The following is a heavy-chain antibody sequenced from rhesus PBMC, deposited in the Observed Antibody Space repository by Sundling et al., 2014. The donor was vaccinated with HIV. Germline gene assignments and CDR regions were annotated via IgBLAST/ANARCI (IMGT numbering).Heavy chain of an antibody. CDR1: GGSISGYS. V-gene: IGHV4-165*02. CDR2: IDSDSGNT. CDR3: ARRLGLRFDF. D-gene: IGHD6-31*01. J-gene: IGHJ4*01. Sequence: QVQLQESGPGLVKPSETLSLTCAVSGGSISGYSWNWVRQPPGKGLEWVGFIDSDSGNTYYNPSLESRVTISTDTSNDQFSLQLKSVTAADTAVYYCARRLGLRFDFWGQGVLVTVSS.